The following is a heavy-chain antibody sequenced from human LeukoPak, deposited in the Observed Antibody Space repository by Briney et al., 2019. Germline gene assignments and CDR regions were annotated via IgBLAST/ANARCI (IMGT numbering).Heavy chain of an antibody. CDR3: ARTGYSSSWYPFDY. Sequence: GGSLRLSCAASRFTFSSYWMSWVRQAPGKGLEWVANIRQDGSEKYYVDSVKGRFTISRDHGKNSLYLQMNSLRAEDTAVYYCARTGYSSSWYPFDYWGQGTLVTVSS. CDR1: RFTFSSYW. J-gene: IGHJ4*02. V-gene: IGHV3-7*01. D-gene: IGHD6-13*01. CDR2: IRQDGSEK.